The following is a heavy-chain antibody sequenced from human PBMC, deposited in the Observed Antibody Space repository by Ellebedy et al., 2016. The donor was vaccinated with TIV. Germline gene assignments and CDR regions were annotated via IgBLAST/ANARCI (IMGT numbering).Heavy chain of an antibody. D-gene: IGHD4-17*01. CDR1: GFTFSSYS. Sequence: GESLMISCAASGFTFSSYSMNWVRQAPGKGLEWVSSISSSSSSIYYADSVKGRFTISRDNAKNSLSLQMNSLRAEDTAVYYCARRGDYGDLVSYGMDVWGQGTTVTVSS. CDR3: ARRGDYGDLVSYGMDV. CDR2: ISSSSSSI. V-gene: IGHV3-21*01. J-gene: IGHJ6*02.